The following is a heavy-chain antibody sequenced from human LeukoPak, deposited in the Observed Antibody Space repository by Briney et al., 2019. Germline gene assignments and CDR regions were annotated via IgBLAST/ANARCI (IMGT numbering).Heavy chain of an antibody. J-gene: IGHJ4*02. CDR3: ARSLGRGSGSYYAY. V-gene: IGHV3-7*01. CDR2: IKQDGSET. Sequence: GGSLRLSCAASGFTFSSYWMSWVRQAPGKGPAWMANIKQDGSETHYVDSVKGRFTISRDNVKNSLYLEMSSLRAEDTAVYYCARSLGRGSGSYYAYWGQGTLVTVSS. CDR1: GFTFSSYW. D-gene: IGHD3-10*01.